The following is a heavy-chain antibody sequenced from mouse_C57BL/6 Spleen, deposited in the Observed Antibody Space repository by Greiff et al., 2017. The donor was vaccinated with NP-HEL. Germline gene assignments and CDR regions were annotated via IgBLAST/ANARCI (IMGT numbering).Heavy chain of an antibody. J-gene: IGHJ2*01. CDR2: ISSGGSYT. V-gene: IGHV5-6*01. D-gene: IGHD1-1*01. CDR1: GFTFSSYG. Sequence: EVQLVESGGDLVKPGGSLKLSCAASGFTFSSYGMSWVRQTPDKRLEWVATISSGGSYTYYLDSVKGRFTISRDNAKNTLYLQMSSLKSEDTAMYYCARHYYGSSYYFDYWGQGTTLTVSS. CDR3: ARHYYGSSYYFDY.